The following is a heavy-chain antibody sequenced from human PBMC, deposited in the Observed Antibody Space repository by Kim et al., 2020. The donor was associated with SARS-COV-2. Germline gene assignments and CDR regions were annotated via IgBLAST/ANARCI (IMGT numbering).Heavy chain of an antibody. CDR3: ARDFYSNYYHYYYGMDV. CDR2: IYDSGST. V-gene: IGHV4-59*13. CDR1: GGSISSYY. Sequence: SETLSLTCTVSGGSISSYYWSWIRQPPGKGLEWIGYIYDSGSTNYNPSLKSRVTISVDTSKNQFSLKLSSVTAADTAVYYCARDFYSNYYHYYYGMDVWGQGTTVTVSS. J-gene: IGHJ6*02. D-gene: IGHD4-4*01.